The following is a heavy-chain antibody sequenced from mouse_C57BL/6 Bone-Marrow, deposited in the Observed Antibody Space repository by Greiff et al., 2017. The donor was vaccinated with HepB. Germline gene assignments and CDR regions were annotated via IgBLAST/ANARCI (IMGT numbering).Heavy chain of an antibody. CDR1: GYTFTSYW. D-gene: IGHD1-1*01. Sequence: QVQLQQPGAELVKPGASVKLSCKASGYTFTSYWMQWVNQRPGQGLEWIGEIDTSASYTNYNQKFTGKATLTVDTSSSTAYMQLSSLTSEDSAVSYCARGNYYGSSYWGQGTTLTVSS. V-gene: IGHV1-50*01. CDR3: ARGNYYGSSY. J-gene: IGHJ2*01. CDR2: IDTSASYT.